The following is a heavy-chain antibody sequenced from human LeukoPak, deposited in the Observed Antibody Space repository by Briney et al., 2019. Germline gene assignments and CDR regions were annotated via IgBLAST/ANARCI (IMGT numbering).Heavy chain of an antibody. J-gene: IGHJ3*02. CDR2: ITSSGDRT. CDR1: GFTFSIYA. CDR3: AKSSGGIFGVVMSAFDI. V-gene: IGHV3-23*01. Sequence: GGSLRLSCAASGFTFSIYAMSWVRQAPGKGLEWVSTITSSGDRTYYADSVKGRFTISRDNSKNTLYLQMNSLRAEDTAVYYCAKSSGGIFGVVMSAFDIWGQGTMVTVSS. D-gene: IGHD3-3*01.